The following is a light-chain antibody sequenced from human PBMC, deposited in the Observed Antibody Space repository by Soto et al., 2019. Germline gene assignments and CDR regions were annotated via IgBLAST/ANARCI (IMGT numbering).Light chain of an antibody. V-gene: IGKV3-11*01. CDR2: DAS. Sequence: EIVLTQSPATLSLSPGERATLSCRASQSVSSYLAWYQQKPGQAPRLLIYDASNMATGIPARFSGSGSGTDFTLNISSLEPEDFAVHYGQQRSNWPLTFGPGTKVDIK. CDR3: QQRSNWPLT. J-gene: IGKJ3*01. CDR1: QSVSSY.